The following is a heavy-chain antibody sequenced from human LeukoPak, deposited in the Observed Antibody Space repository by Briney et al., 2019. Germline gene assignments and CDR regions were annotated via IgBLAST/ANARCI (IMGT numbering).Heavy chain of an antibody. V-gene: IGHV4-4*07. J-gene: IGHJ6*03. D-gene: IGHD2-2*01. CDR1: GGSISSYY. CDR2: IYTSGTT. Sequence: SETLSLTCTVSGGSISSYYWSWIRQPAGKGLEWIGHIYTSGTTNYNPSLKSRVTMSVDTSKNQFSLKLTSVTAADTAVYFCARDNRGYCSSSSCYSEGYFYYYMDVWGKGATVTVSS. CDR3: ARDNRGYCSSSSCYSEGYFYYYMDV.